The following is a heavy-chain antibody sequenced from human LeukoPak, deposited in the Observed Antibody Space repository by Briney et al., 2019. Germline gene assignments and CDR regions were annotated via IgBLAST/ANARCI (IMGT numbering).Heavy chain of an antibody. CDR2: IKSKADGETI. CDR1: GFTFTNAW. D-gene: IGHD1-20*01. Sequence: GGSRRLSCAASGFTFTNAWMNWVRQAPGKGLEWVGRIKSKADGETIDYAAPVKGRFTFSGDDSKNMLYLQMNSLKSEDTAVYYCSTLTSRGLSDSWGQGTLVTVSS. CDR3: STLTSRGLSDS. J-gene: IGHJ4*02. V-gene: IGHV3-15*07.